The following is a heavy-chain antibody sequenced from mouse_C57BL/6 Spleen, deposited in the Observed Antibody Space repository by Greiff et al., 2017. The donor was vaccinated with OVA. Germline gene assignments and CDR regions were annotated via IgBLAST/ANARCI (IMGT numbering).Heavy chain of an antibody. Sequence: EVQLQQSGAELVRPGASVKLSCTASGFNIKDDYMHWVKQRPEQGLEWIGWIDPENGDTEYASKFQGKATITADTSSNTAYLQLSSLTSEDTAVYYCTNYYGSSYWFAYWGQGTLVTVSA. CDR3: TNYYGSSYWFAY. CDR1: GFNIKDDY. CDR2: IDPENGDT. V-gene: IGHV14-4*01. D-gene: IGHD1-1*01. J-gene: IGHJ3*01.